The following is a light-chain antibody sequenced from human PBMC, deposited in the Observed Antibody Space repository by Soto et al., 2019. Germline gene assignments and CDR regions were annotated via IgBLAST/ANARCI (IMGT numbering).Light chain of an antibody. CDR3: QQYSYFST. J-gene: IGKJ1*01. V-gene: IGKV1-5*03. CDR1: QSISSW. CDR2: KAS. Sequence: DIQMTQSPSTLSASVGDRVTITCRASQSISSWLTWYQQKAGQAPKLLIYKASIVESGVPSRFSGSGSGTELTLTISHLQPDDSSTYYCQQYSYFSTFGQGTRVEVK.